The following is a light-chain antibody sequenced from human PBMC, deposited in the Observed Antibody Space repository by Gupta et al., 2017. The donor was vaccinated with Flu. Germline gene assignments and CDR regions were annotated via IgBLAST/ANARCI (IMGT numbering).Light chain of an antibody. J-gene: IGLJ2*01. CDR3: SSDRRGNTHV. CDR2: DVS. V-gene: IGLV2-14*03. Sequence: ITSSCTGTSGDVGDFNDFGYYQHQPGEAPKLVYDDVSRRPAGVSHRFSGSKAGTTASLTISGLLAEEEADYYCSSDRRGNTHVFGGGTKLTVL. CDR1: SGDVGDFND.